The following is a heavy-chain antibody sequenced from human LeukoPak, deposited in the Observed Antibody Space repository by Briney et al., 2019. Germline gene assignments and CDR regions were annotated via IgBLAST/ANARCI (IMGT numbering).Heavy chain of an antibody. J-gene: IGHJ4*02. Sequence: GGSLRLSCAASGFTFSSYAMHWVRQAPGKGLEWVAVISSDGSNKYYADSVKGRFTIYRANSKNTLYLQMNSLRAEDTAVYYCARADVVVVAEYYFDYWGQGTLVTVSS. CDR3: ARADVVVVAEYYFDY. D-gene: IGHD2-15*01. CDR2: ISSDGSNK. V-gene: IGHV3-30*01. CDR1: GFTFSSYA.